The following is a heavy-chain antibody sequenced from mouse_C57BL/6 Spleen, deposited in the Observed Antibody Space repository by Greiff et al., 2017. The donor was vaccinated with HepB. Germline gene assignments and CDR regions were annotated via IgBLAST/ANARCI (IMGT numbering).Heavy chain of an antibody. V-gene: IGHV1-61*01. CDR1: GYTFTSYW. CDR2: IYPSDSET. CDR3: ANLFYYGSSAAWFAY. J-gene: IGHJ3*01. D-gene: IGHD1-1*01. Sequence: QVQLQQSGAELVRPGSSVKLSCKASGYTFTSYWMDWVKQRPGQGLEWIGNIYPSDSETHYNQKFKDKATLTVDKSSSTAYMQLSSLTSEDSAVYYCANLFYYGSSAAWFAYWGQGTLVTVSA.